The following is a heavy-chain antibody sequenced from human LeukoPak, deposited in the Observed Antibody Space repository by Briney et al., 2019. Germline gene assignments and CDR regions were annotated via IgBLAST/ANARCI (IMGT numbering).Heavy chain of an antibody. J-gene: IGHJ4*02. CDR1: GGSISSYY. Sequence: SETLSLTCTVSGGSISSYYWSWIRQPAGKGLEWIGRIYTSGSTSYNPSLKSRVTMSVDTSKNQFSLKLSSVTAADTAVYYCARDAVGQQLVQGEFDYWGQGTLVTVSS. CDR3: ARDAVGQQLVQGEFDY. V-gene: IGHV4-4*07. D-gene: IGHD6-13*01. CDR2: IYTSGST.